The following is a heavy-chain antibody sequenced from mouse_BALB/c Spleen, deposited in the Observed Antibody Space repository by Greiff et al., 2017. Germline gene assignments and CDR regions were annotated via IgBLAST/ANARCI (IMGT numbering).Heavy chain of an antibody. D-gene: IGHD2-1*01. CDR3: ARRGYGNYHFDY. J-gene: IGHJ2*01. Sequence: EVQLQQSGPELVKPGASVKISCKASGYTFTDYNMHWVKQSHGKSLEWIGYIYPYNGGTGYNQKFKSKATLTVDNSSSTAYMELRSLTSEDSAVYYCARRGYGNYHFDYWGQGTTLTVSS. V-gene: IGHV1S29*02. CDR2: IYPYNGGT. CDR1: GYTFTDYN.